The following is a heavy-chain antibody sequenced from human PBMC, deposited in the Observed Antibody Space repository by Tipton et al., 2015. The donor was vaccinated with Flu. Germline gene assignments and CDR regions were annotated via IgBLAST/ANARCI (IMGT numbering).Heavy chain of an antibody. D-gene: IGHD6-19*01. CDR1: GGSISSYY. V-gene: IGHV4-59*01. J-gene: IGHJ3*02. CDR2: IYYSGST. Sequence: TLSLTCIVSGGSISSYYWSWIRQPPGKGLEWIGYIYYSGSTNYNPSLKSRVTISVDTSKNQFSLKLSSVTAADTAVYYCASLTIAVAGDDAFDIWGQGTMVTVSS. CDR3: ASLTIAVAGDDAFDI.